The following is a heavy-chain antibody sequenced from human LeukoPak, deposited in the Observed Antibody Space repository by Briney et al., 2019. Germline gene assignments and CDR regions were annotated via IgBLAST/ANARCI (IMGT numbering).Heavy chain of an antibody. CDR1: GHTLTELS. CDR2: FDPEDGET. Sequence: ASVKVSCKVSGHTLTELSMHWVRQAPGKGLEWMGGFDPEDGETIYAQKFQGRVTMTEDTSTDTAYMELSSLRSEDTAVYYCATDRHLVLEFDPWGQGTLVTVSS. CDR3: ATDRHLVLEFDP. J-gene: IGHJ5*02. V-gene: IGHV1-24*01.